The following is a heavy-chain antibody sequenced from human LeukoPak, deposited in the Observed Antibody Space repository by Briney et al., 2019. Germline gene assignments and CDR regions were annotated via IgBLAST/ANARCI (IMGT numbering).Heavy chain of an antibody. CDR2: ISGSGGGT. CDR1: GFIFYSYA. V-gene: IGHV3-23*01. Sequence: QPGGSLRLSCAASGFIFYSYAMNWVRQAPGKGLEWVSAISGSGGGTYYADSVKGRFTISRDNSKNTLYLQMNSLRAEDTALYYCARSLSDLDYWGQGTLVTVSS. D-gene: IGHD3-3*02. J-gene: IGHJ4*02. CDR3: ARSLSDLDY.